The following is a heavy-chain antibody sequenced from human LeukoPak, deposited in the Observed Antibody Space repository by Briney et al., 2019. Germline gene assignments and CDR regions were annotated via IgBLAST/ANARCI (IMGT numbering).Heavy chain of an antibody. J-gene: IGHJ4*02. V-gene: IGHV4-39*01. CDR2: IYYSGTT. CDR1: GGSISSSSYY. CDR3: ARHQAGYCSGGSCYEFDY. D-gene: IGHD2-15*01. Sequence: SETLSLTCTVSGGSISSSSYYWGWIRQPPGEGREWIGSIYYSGTTYYNPSLKSRFTISVDASKNHFSLKLSSVTAADTAVYYCARHQAGYCSGGSCYEFDYWGQGTLVTVSS.